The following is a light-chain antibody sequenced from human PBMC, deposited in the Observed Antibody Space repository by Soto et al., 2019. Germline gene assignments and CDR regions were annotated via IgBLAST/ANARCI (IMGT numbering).Light chain of an antibody. CDR2: AVQ. Sequence: QSVLTQPSSASESPGEPVSICCNGSSSVVGGYHFVSWYQHQPGRAPKLLMYAVQKRPPGVPGSFSGSRSGSKATLTVSGLQADDAVEYYRLSYGVSNNYIFGTGTKVTAL. CDR1: SSVVGGYHF. J-gene: IGLJ1*01. CDR3: LSYGVSNNYI. V-gene: IGLV2-8*01.